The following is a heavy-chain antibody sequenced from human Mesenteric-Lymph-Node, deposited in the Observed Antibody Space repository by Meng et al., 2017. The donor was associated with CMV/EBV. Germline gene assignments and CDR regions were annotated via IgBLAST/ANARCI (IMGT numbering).Heavy chain of an antibody. J-gene: IGHJ4*02. D-gene: IGHD6-6*01. CDR3: ARFTRPVQARRTLIGDY. Sequence: ASVKVSCKASGYTFTSYDINWVRQATGQGLEWMGWMNPNSGNTGYAQKFQGRVTMTRNTSISTAYMELSSLRSEDTAVYYCARFTRPVQARRTLIGDYWGQGTLVTVS. CDR1: GYTFTSYD. V-gene: IGHV1-8*01. CDR2: MNPNSGNT.